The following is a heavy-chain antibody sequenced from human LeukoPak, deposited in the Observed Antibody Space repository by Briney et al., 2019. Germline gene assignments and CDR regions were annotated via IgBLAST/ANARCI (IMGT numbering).Heavy chain of an antibody. CDR3: ARHPLSAMVRGFDY. D-gene: IGHD3-10*01. V-gene: IGHV3-23*01. CDR1: GFTFSSYA. Sequence: PGGSLRPSCAASGFTFSSYAMSWVRQAPGKGLEWVSGISGSGGRTNNADSVKGRFTISRDNSKNTLYLQMNSLTVEDTAVYYCARHPLSAMVRGFDYWGQGTLVTVSS. J-gene: IGHJ4*02. CDR2: ISGSGGRT.